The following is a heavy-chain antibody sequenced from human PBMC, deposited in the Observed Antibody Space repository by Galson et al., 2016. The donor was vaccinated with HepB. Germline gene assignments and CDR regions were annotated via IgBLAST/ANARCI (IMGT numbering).Heavy chain of an antibody. CDR2: ISSDGSKR. V-gene: IGHV3-30*14. J-gene: IGHJ4*02. CDR3: ATAYTPMSFGDY. CDR1: GFTFNRYA. Sequence: SLRLSCAASGFTFNRYAMHWVRQAPGKGLEWVAFISSDGSKRYYADSVKGRFSISRHSSKSTLYLQMNSLRAEDTALYYCATAYTPMSFGDYWGQGAQVTVSS. D-gene: IGHD5-18*01.